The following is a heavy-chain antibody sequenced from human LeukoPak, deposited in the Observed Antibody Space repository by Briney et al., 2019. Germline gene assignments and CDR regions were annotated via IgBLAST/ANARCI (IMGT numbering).Heavy chain of an antibody. Sequence: SVKVSCKASGGTFSSYAISWVRQAPGQGLEWMGRIVPILGIANYAQKFQGRVTITADKSTSTAYMELSSLRSEDTAVYYCARDGERLYGDYVGGDYWGQGTLVTVSS. J-gene: IGHJ4*02. CDR3: ARDGERLYGDYVGGDY. D-gene: IGHD4-17*01. V-gene: IGHV1-69*04. CDR1: GGTFSSYA. CDR2: IVPILGIA.